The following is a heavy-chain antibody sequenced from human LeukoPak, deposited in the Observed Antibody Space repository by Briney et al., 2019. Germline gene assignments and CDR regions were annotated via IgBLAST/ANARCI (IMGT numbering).Heavy chain of an antibody. D-gene: IGHD3-10*01. CDR2: ISYDGSNK. CDR3: AKEDGGTGGTGRAIDY. J-gene: IGHJ4*02. CDR1: GFTFSSYG. V-gene: IGHV3-30*18. Sequence: GGSLRLSCEASGFTFSSYGMPWVRQAPGKGLEWVAVISYDGSNKYYADSVKGRFTISRDNSKNTLYLQMNSLRAEDTAVHYCAKEDGGTGGTGRAIDYWGQGTLVTVSS.